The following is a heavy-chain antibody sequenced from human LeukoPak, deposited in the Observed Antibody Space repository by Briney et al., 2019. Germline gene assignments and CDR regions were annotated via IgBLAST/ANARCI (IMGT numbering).Heavy chain of an antibody. V-gene: IGHV1-18*01. CDR2: ISTYNGNT. D-gene: IGHD6-6*01. CDR3: ARDRYSSSSPGY. CDR1: GYTFTSHG. Sequence: ASVKVSCKASGYTFTSHGISWVRQAPGQGLEWMGWISTYNGNTNYAQKLQGRVTMTTDTSTSTAYMELRSLRSDDTAVYYCARDRYSSSSPGYWGQGTLVTVSS. J-gene: IGHJ4*02.